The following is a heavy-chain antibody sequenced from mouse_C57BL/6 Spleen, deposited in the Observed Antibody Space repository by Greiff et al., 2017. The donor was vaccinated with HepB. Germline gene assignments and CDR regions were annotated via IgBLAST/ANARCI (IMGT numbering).Heavy chain of an antibody. CDR3: TRGESSSGYGYFDY. V-gene: IGHV1-15*01. D-gene: IGHD3-2*02. Sequence: QVHVKQSGAELVRPGASVTLSCKASCYTFTDYEMHWVKQTPVHGLEWIGAIDPETGGTAYNQKFKGKAILTADKSSSTAYMELRSLTSEDSAVYYCTRGESSSGYGYFDYWGQGTTLTVSS. CDR1: CYTFTDYE. J-gene: IGHJ2*01. CDR2: IDPETGGT.